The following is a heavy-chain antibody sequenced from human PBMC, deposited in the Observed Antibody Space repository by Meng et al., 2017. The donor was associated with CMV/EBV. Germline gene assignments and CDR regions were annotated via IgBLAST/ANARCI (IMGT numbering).Heavy chain of an antibody. D-gene: IGHD6-13*01. CDR1: GYTFTGYY. Sequence: ASVKVSCKASGYTFTGYYMHWVRQAPGQGFEWMGWINPNSGGTNYAQKFQGRVTMTRDTSISTAYMELSRLRSDDTAVYYCARSPTNQEDSSSWYSLIQDWFDPWGQGTLVTVSS. J-gene: IGHJ5*02. CDR2: INPNSGGT. V-gene: IGHV1-2*02. CDR3: ARSPTNQEDSSSWYSLIQDWFDP.